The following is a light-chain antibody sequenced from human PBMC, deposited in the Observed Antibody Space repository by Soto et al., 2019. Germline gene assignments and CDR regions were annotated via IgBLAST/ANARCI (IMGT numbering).Light chain of an antibody. V-gene: IGKV1-39*01. Sequence: EIKLTQSPSSLSASVGDIVTITCRASQSIRSYLNWYQQKPGKAPKLLIYAASSLQTGVSSRFSGSGSGTDFTLTICNLQPEDFATYYCQQTASIPTFCGVTKVDIK. CDR2: AAS. J-gene: IGKJ4*01. CDR1: QSIRSY. CDR3: QQTASIPT.